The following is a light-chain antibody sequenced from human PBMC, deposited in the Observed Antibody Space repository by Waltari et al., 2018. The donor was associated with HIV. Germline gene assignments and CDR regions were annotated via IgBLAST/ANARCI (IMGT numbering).Light chain of an antibody. CDR1: QSVTTY. CDR2: DAS. V-gene: IGKV3-11*01. CDR3: QQRRT. J-gene: IGKJ5*01. Sequence: EIVLTQSPATLSLSPGKRATLSCRASQSVTTYLAWYQQKPGQAPRLLIYDASNRATGIPARFSGSGSGTDFTLTISSLEPEDFAVYYCQQRRTFGQGTRLEIK.